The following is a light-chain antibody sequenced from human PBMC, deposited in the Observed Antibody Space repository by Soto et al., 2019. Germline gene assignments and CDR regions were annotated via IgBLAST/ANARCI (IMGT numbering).Light chain of an antibody. CDR1: RPVRSN. CDR2: GSS. J-gene: IGKJ2*03. CDR3: QQYNDWLYS. Sequence: EIVITQSPANMSVSPGERVAVSCRASRPVRSNLAWYQQKPGQPPRLLIYGSSTRATGIPARFSGSGSGTEFTLTVTSLQSADIAVYHCQQYNDWLYSFGQGTKVDIK. V-gene: IGKV3-15*01.